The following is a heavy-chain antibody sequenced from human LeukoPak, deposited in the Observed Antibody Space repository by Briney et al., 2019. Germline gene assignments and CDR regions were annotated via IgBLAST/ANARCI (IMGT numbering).Heavy chain of an antibody. CDR3: AKGSYYDSSGSFYFDY. Sequence: GGSLRLSCAASGFTFSNYAMSWVRQAPGEGLEWVSAISGNGDITYYTDSVKGRFTISRDNSKNTLYLQMNSLRAEDTAIYYCAKGSYYDSSGSFYFDYWGQGTLVTVSS. CDR2: ISGNGDIT. V-gene: IGHV3-23*01. D-gene: IGHD3-22*01. CDR1: GFTFSNYA. J-gene: IGHJ4*02.